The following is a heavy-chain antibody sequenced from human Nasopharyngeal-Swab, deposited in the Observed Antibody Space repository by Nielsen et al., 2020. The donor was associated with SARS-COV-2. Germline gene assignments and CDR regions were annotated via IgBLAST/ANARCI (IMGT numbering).Heavy chain of an antibody. J-gene: IGHJ6*02. CDR3: ARTPVTYYYYGMDV. Sequence: SVKVSFKASGYTFTSYAMNWVRQAPGQGLEWMGWVNTNTGNPTYAQGFTGRFVFSLDTSVSTAYLQISSLKAEDTAVYYRARTPVTYYYYGMDVWGQGTTVTVSS. CDR1: GYTFTSYA. CDR2: VNTNTGNP. V-gene: IGHV7-4-1*02. D-gene: IGHD5-18*01.